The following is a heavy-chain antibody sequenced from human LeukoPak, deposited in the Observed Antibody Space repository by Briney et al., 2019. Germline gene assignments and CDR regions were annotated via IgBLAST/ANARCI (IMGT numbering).Heavy chain of an antibody. CDR3: AKDSENWNEPNWFDP. J-gene: IGHJ5*02. D-gene: IGHD1-1*01. V-gene: IGHV3-23*01. CDR1: GFTFSSYA. Sequence: PGGSLRLSCAASGFTFSSYAMSWDRQAPGKGLEWVSAISGSGGSTYYADSVKGRFTISRDNSKNTLYLQMNSLRAEDTAVYYGAKDSENWNEPNWFDPWGQGTLVTVSS. CDR2: ISGSGGST.